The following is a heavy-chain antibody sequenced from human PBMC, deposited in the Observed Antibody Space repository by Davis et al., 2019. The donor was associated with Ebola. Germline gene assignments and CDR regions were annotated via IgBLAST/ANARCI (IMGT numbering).Heavy chain of an antibody. J-gene: IGHJ4*02. CDR1: GGSISSSNW. CDR3: ARATSTVTHRQLFDY. D-gene: IGHD4-17*01. CDR2: IYHSGST. Sequence: PSETLSLTCAVSGGSISSSNWWSWVRQPPGKGLEWIGEIYHSGSTNYNPSLKSRVTISVDKSKNQFSLKLSSVTAADTAVYYCARATSTVTHRQLFDYWGQGTLVTVSS. V-gene: IGHV4-4*02.